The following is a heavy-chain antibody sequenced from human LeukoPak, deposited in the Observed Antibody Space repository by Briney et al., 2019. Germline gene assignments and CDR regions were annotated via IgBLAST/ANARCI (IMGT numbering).Heavy chain of an antibody. CDR2: INHSGST. D-gene: IGHD6-19*01. CDR1: GGSFSGYY. J-gene: IGHJ3*02. Sequence: PSETLSLTCAVYGGSFSGYYWSWIRQPPGKGLEWIGEINHSGSTNYNPSLKSRVTISVDTSKNQFSLKLSSVTAADTAVYYCARDLGYSSGPGAFDIWGQGTMVTVSS. V-gene: IGHV4-34*01. CDR3: ARDLGYSSGPGAFDI.